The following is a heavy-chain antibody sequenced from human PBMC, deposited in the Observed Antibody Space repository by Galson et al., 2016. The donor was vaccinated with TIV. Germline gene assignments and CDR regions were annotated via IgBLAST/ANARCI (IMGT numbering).Heavy chain of an antibody. CDR2: QDGTQR. V-gene: IGHV3-7*01. D-gene: IGHD3-3*01. CDR3: AGDHDLGH. Sequence: QDGTQRYHLDSVKGRFTISRDNAKNTLYLEMNSLRAEDAAVYYCAGDHDLGHWGQGTLVTVSS. J-gene: IGHJ4*02.